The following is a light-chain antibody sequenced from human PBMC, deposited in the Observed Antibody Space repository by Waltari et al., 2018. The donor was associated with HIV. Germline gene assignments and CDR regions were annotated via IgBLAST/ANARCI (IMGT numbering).Light chain of an antibody. CDR1: NSNIGTNT. J-gene: IGLJ1*01. CDR2: SNN. CDR3: AVSDDSLKGRV. V-gene: IGLV1-44*01. Sequence: QSVLTQPPSASGTPGQRVSVPCSGGNSNIGTNTVNWYQHLPGTAPKLLIYSNNQRPSGFPARFSGSRSGASASLAISGLQSEDEAYYYCAVSDDSLKGRVFGTGTKVTVL.